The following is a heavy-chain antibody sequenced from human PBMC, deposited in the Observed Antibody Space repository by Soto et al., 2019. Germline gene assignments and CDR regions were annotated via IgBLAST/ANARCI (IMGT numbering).Heavy chain of an antibody. D-gene: IGHD3-3*01. CDR3: ARDRSPYYDFWSGYPPCGMDV. Sequence: QVQLQESGPGLVKPSETLSLTCTVSGGSISSYYWSWIRQPAGKGLEWIGRIYTSGSANYHPSLKSRVTMSVDTSKNQFSLKLSSVTAADTAVYYCARDRSPYYDFWSGYPPCGMDVWGQGTTVTVSS. J-gene: IGHJ6*02. V-gene: IGHV4-4*07. CDR1: GGSISSYY. CDR2: IYTSGSA.